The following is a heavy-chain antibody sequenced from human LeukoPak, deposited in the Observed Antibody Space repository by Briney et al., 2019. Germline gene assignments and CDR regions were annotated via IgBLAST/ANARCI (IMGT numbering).Heavy chain of an antibody. V-gene: IGHV3-23*01. D-gene: IGHD5-24*01. CDR2: FSATDGSA. CDR1: GFTVSSYG. CDR3: ARGRDGYNYFYLDY. Sequence: RSGGSLRLSCAASGFTVSSYGMTWVRQAPGKGLEWVSAFSATDGSAQYAESVRGRFTISRDNSKNSLYLQMNSLRAEDTAVYYCARGRDGYNYFYLDYWGQGTLVTVSS. J-gene: IGHJ4*02.